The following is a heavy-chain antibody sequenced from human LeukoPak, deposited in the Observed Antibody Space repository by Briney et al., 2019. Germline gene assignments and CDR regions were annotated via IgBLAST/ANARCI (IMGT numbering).Heavy chain of an antibody. CDR2: ISYDGSNK. D-gene: IGHD5-24*01. V-gene: IGHV3-30-3*01. CDR1: GFTFSSYA. CDR3: ARSRDGYIHGLEY. Sequence: HPGGSLRLSCAASGFTFSSYAMHWVRQAPGKGLEWVAVISYDGSNKYYADSVKGRFTISRDNSKNTLYLQMNSLRAEDTAIYYCARSRDGYIHGLEYWGRGTLVIVS. J-gene: IGHJ4*02.